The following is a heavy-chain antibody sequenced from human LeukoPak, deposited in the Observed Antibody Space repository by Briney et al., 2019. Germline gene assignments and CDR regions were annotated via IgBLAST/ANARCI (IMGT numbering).Heavy chain of an antibody. V-gene: IGHV3-30*18. CDR2: ISYDGSNK. D-gene: IGHD2-21*02. CDR3: AKIQYQGYCGGDCYAFDY. J-gene: IGHJ4*02. CDR1: GFTFSSYG. Sequence: PGGSLRLSCAASGFTFSSYGMHWVRQAPGKGLEWVAVISYDGSNKYYADSVKGRFTISRDNSKNTLYLQMNSLRAEDTAVYYCAKIQYQGYCGGDCYAFDYWGQGTLVTVSS.